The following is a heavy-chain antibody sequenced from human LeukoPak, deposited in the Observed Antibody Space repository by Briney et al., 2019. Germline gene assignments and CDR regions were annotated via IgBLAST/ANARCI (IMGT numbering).Heavy chain of an antibody. CDR2: INQDGSEK. J-gene: IGHJ6*03. Sequence: PGGSLRLSCTASGFTFGDYAMSWFRQAPGKGLEWVANINQDGSEKYYVDSVKGRFTISRDNAKNSLYLQMNSLRAEDTAVYYCARVGNSYYYYYMDVWGKGTTVTVSS. CDR3: ARVGNSYYYYYMDV. CDR1: GFTFGDYA. V-gene: IGHV3-7*01. D-gene: IGHD1-7*01.